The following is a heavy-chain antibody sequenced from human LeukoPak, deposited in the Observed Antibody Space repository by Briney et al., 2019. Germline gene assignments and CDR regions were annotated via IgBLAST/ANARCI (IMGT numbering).Heavy chain of an antibody. V-gene: IGHV1-24*01. CDR1: GYTLNELY. D-gene: IGHD2-2*01. CDR2: FDPEDGET. CDR3: ATAPLGYCSSTSCYSDFDY. J-gene: IGHJ4*02. Sequence: ASVKVPCKDSGYTLNELYKHWVGQAPGKGLEWMGGFDPEDGETIYAQKVQGRVTMTEDTSTDTAYMELSSLRSEDTAVYYCATAPLGYCSSTSCYSDFDYWGQGTLVTVSS.